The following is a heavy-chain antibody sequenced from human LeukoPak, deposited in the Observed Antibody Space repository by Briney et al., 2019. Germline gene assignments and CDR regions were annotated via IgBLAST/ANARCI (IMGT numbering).Heavy chain of an antibody. CDR2: IYYSGST. CDR1: GGSISSYY. V-gene: IGHV4-59*12. J-gene: IGHJ5*02. Sequence: SETLSLTCTVSGGSISSYYWSWIRQPPGKGLEWIGYIYYSGSTNYNPSLKSRVTISVDTSKNQFSLKLSSVTAADTAVYYCARELYSSGGTDWFDPWGQGTLVTVSS. CDR3: ARELYSSGGTDWFDP. D-gene: IGHD6-19*01.